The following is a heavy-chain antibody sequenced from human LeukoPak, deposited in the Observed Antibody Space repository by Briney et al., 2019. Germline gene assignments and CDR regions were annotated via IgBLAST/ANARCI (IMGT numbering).Heavy chain of an antibody. D-gene: IGHD5-12*01. V-gene: IGHV3-48*01. CDR3: ARGLSGYHNT. CDR2: ISSNSRTM. Sequence: PGGSLRLSCAASGFTFSTYSMNWVRQAPGKGLEWLSSISSNSRTMYYADSVKGRFTISRDNSKNTLYLQMNSLRAEDTAVYYCARGLSGYHNTGGQGTLVTVSS. J-gene: IGHJ4*02. CDR1: GFTFSTYS.